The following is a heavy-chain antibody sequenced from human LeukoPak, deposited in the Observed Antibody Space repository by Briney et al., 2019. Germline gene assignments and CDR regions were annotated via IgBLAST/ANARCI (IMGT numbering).Heavy chain of an antibody. J-gene: IGHJ4*02. CDR1: GYTFTSYG. CDR3: ARDFDY. CDR2: ISAYNGNT. Sequence: ASVKVSCKASGYTFTSYGISWVRQAPGQGLEWMGWISAYNGNTNYAQKFQGRVTMTRDTPISTAYMELSRLRSDDTAVYYCARDFDYWGQGTLVTVSS. V-gene: IGHV1-18*01.